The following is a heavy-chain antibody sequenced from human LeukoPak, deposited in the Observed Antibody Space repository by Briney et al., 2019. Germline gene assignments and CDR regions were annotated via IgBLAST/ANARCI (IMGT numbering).Heavy chain of an antibody. CDR1: GFTVSSSY. Sequence: GGSLRLSCAASGFTVSSSYMTRVRQAPGKGLEWVSVIYTGGSTYYADSVKGRFTISRDNSKNTLYLQMNSLRAEDTAVYYCARDLRGFIDYWGQGTLVTVSS. CDR3: ARDLRGFIDY. CDR2: IYTGGST. V-gene: IGHV3-53*01. J-gene: IGHJ4*02. D-gene: IGHD5-12*01.